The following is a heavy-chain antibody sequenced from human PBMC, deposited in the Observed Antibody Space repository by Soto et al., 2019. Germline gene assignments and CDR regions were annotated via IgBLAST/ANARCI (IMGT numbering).Heavy chain of an antibody. CDR2: ISGSGGST. D-gene: IGHD6-13*01. J-gene: IGHJ4*02. CDR3: ATDSSSCDY. CDR1: GFTFSSYA. V-gene: IGHV3-23*01. Sequence: GGSLRLSCAASGFTFSSYAMSWVRQAPGKGLEWVSAISGSGGSTYYADSVKGRFTISRDKSKNTLYLQMNSLSAEDTAVDYCATDSSSCDYWGQGTLVTVSS.